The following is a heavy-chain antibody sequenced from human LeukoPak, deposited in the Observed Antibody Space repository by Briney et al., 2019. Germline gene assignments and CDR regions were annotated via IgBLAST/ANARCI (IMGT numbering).Heavy chain of an antibody. CDR1: GGSIRSSYYY. J-gene: IGHJ4*02. CDR2: IYDSGST. CDR3: AKDQSSYFDY. V-gene: IGHV4-39*02. D-gene: IGHD2-2*01. Sequence: PSETLSLTCTVSGGSIRSSYYYWGWIRQPPGKGLEWIGSIYDSGSTYYNPSLKSRVTISVDTSKNQFSLKLNSVTAADTAVYYCAKDQSSYFDYWGQGTLVTVSS.